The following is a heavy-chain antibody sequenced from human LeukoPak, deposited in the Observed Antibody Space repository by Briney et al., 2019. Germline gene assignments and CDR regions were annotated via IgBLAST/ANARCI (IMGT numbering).Heavy chain of an antibody. CDR1: GGSISTYY. D-gene: IGHD6-13*01. V-gene: IGHV4-4*07. Sequence: SETLSLTCTVSGGSISTYYWSWIRQPAGKGLEWIGRIYTSGSTNYNPSLKSRLTMSVDTSKNQFSLKLSSVTAADTAVYYCARGGSSSSVWFDPWGPGTLVTVSS. J-gene: IGHJ5*02. CDR3: ARGGSSSSVWFDP. CDR2: IYTSGST.